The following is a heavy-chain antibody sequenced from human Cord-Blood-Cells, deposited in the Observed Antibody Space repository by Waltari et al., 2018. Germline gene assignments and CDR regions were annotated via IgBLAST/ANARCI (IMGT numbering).Heavy chain of an antibody. CDR1: GGSFSGYY. Sequence: QVQLQQWGAGLLKPSETLSLTCAVYGGSFSGYYWSWIRQPPGKGLEWIGEINHSGSTNYNPSLKSRVTISVDTSKNQFSLKLSSVTAADTAVYYCARPAEAGGNSYFDYWGQGTLVTVSP. J-gene: IGHJ4*02. CDR3: ARPAEAGGNSYFDY. D-gene: IGHD2-21*02. CDR2: INHSGST. V-gene: IGHV4-34*01.